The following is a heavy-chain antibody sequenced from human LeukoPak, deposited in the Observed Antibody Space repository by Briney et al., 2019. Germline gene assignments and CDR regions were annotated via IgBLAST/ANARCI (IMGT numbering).Heavy chain of an antibody. D-gene: IGHD3-10*01. CDR2: MNPNSGNT. J-gene: IGHJ6*03. CDR3: ARVINYYGSGSYYRRSGHYYYYMDV. Sequence: ASVKVSCKASGYTFTSYDINWVRQATGQGLEWTGWMNPNSGNTGYAQKFQGRVTMTRNTSISTAYMELSSLRSEDTAVYYCARVINYYGSGSYYRRSGHYYYYMDVWGKGTTVTISS. CDR1: GYTFTSYD. V-gene: IGHV1-8*01.